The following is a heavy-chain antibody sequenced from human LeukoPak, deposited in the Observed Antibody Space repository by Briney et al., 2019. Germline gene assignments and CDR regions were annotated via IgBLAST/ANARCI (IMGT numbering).Heavy chain of an antibody. Sequence: ASVKVSCKASGYTFPNYGISWVRQAPGQGLEWKGWISAYNGNTNYAQNLQGRVTMTTDTSSSTVYMELRSLRSDDTAVYYCAREDPQTKVPEGMDVWGQGTTVTVSS. CDR1: GYTFPNYG. CDR3: AREDPQTKVPEGMDV. V-gene: IGHV1-18*01. D-gene: IGHD4/OR15-4a*01. CDR2: ISAYNGNT. J-gene: IGHJ6*02.